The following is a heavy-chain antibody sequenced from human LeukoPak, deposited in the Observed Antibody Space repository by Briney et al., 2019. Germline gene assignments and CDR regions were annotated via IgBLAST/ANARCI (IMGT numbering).Heavy chain of an antibody. CDR3: ARDESWSYHSYFHY. D-gene: IGHD1-26*01. J-gene: IGHJ4*02. CDR1: GFTFSSYS. Sequence: GGSLRLSCAASGFTFSSYSMNWVRQAPGKGREWVSSISSSSSYIYYADSVKGRFTISRDNAKNSLYLQMHSLRAEDTAVYYCARDESWSYHSYFHYWGQGTLVTVSS. CDR2: ISSSSSYI. V-gene: IGHV3-21*01.